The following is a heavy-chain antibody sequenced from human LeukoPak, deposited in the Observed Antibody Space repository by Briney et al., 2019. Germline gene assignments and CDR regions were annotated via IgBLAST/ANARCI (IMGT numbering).Heavy chain of an antibody. V-gene: IGHV3-7*01. CDR3: ARDPYPPGYYYGMDV. J-gene: IGHJ6*02. CDR1: GFTFSSYW. CDR2: IKQDGSEK. Sequence: GGSLRLSCAASGFTFSSYWMSWVRQAPGKGLEWVANIKQDGSEKYYVDSVKGRFTISRDNAKNSLYLQMNSLRAEDTAVYYCARDPYPPGYYYGMDVWGQGTTVTVSS.